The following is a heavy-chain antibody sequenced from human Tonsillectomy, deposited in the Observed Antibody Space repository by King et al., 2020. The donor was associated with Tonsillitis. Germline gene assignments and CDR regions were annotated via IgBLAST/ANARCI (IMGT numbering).Heavy chain of an antibody. CDR3: ARDPPGDFWTHFDY. CDR1: GFTFSSYA. V-gene: IGHV3-30-3*01. CDR2: ILYDGSKK. J-gene: IGHJ4*02. Sequence: VQLVESGGGVVQPGRSLRLSCAASGFTFSSYAIHWVRQAPGKGLEGVALILYDGSKKYYADSVKGRFTISRDNSKNTLYLQMNSLRAEDTAVYYCARDPPGDFWTHFDYWGQGTLVTVSS. D-gene: IGHD3-3*01.